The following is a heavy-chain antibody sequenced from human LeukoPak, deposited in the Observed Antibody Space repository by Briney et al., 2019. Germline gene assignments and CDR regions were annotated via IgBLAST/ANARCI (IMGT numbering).Heavy chain of an antibody. J-gene: IGHJ4*02. V-gene: IGHV3-9*01. CDR1: GFTFDDYA. D-gene: IGHD1-1*01. CDR2: LTWNSDTI. Sequence: GGSLRLSCVASGFTFDDYAMHWVRQAPGKGLEWVSGLTWNSDTIGYADSVKGRFSISRDNAKNSLYLEMNSLRPADTALYYCTKDMSPTGTTLGYLDSWGQGTLVTVSS. CDR3: TKDMSPTGTTLGYLDS.